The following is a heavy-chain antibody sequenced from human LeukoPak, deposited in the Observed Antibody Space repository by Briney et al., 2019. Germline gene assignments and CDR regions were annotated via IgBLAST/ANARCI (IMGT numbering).Heavy chain of an antibody. V-gene: IGHV1-2*04. CDR3: ARAEHSIQLWLRPAYYYYGMDV. CDR1: GYTFTAYY. J-gene: IGHJ6*02. Sequence: ASVKVSCKASGYTFTAYYIHWVRQAPGQGLEWIGWVNPNSGDTKYAQKFQGWVTMTRDTSISTAYMELSRLRSDDTAVYYCARAEHSIQLWLRPAYYYYGMDVWGQGTTVTVSS. D-gene: IGHD5-18*01. CDR2: VNPNSGDT.